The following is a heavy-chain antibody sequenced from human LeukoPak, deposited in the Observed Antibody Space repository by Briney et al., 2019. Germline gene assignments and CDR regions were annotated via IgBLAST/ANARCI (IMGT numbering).Heavy chain of an antibody. CDR1: GYTFTSYG. Sequence: GASVKVSCKASGYTFTSYGISWVRQAPGQGLEWMGWISAYNGNTNYAQKLQGRVTMTTDTSTSTAYMELRSLRSDDTAVYYCARMVQDLGDGSHYYYYYYMDVWGKGTTVTVSS. CDR3: ARMVQDLGDGSHYYYYYYMDV. V-gene: IGHV1-18*01. CDR2: ISAYNGNT. J-gene: IGHJ6*03. D-gene: IGHD1-26*01.